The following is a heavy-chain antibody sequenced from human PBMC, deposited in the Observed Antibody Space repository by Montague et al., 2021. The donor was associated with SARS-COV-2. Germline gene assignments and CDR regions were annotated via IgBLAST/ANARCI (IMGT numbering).Heavy chain of an antibody. CDR1: GFSLNTSGMC. Sequence: LVKPTQTLTLTCTFSGFSLNTSGMCVSWIRQTPGKELEWIAYVYFSGTASYNPSLKSRVTISVDTSRNQFSLQLTSVTAADTAVYYCARRPSSGWSFDYWGQGTQVSVSS. CDR3: ARRPSSGWSFDY. V-gene: IGHV4-39*07. J-gene: IGHJ4*02. D-gene: IGHD6-19*01. CDR2: VYFSGTA.